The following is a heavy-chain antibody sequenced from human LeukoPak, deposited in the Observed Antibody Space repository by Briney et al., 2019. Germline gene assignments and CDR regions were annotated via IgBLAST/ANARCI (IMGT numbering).Heavy chain of an antibody. CDR3: ARLSGAPVRHPIYHFDY. Sequence: PSETLSLTCAVSGYSISSGYYWGWIRQPPGKGLEWIGNVYHSGSTYKNPSLKSRVSISLETSNNQFSLKLTSVTAADTAIYYCARLSGAPVRHPIYHFDYWGQGTLVTVSS. CDR1: GYSISSGYY. CDR2: VYHSGST. J-gene: IGHJ4*02. V-gene: IGHV4-38-2*01. D-gene: IGHD1-26*01.